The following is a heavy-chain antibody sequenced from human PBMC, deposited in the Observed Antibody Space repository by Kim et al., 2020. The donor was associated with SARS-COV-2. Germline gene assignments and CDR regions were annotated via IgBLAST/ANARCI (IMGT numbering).Heavy chain of an antibody. CDR1: SGSISSHA. J-gene: IGHJ6*02. CDR2: IYHSGNT. CDR3: ARGSGTRGYYYYSGMDV. V-gene: IGHV4-59*11. Sequence: SETLSLTCTVSSGSISSHAWNWIRQPPGKGLEWIGYIYHSGNTQYNHSLWSRVTMSVDTSKNQISLKLTSVTAADTAVYYCARGSGTRGYYYYSGMDVWGQGTTVTVSS. D-gene: IGHD2-2*01.